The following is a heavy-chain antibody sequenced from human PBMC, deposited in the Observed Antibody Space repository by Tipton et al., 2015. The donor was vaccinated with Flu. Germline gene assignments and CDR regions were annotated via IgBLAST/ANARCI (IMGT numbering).Heavy chain of an antibody. J-gene: IGHJ6*02. D-gene: IGHD6-19*01. CDR2: ISHSGSA. Sequence: TLSLTCNVSGYPISSDYYWDWIRQTPGRGLEWIGSISHSGSAYYNPSLKSRVSVAVDTSKNRFSLKLSSVSAADTAVYYCAREGYSRGWYDYYGMDVWGQGP. CDR1: GYPISSDYY. V-gene: IGHV4-38-2*02. CDR3: AREGYSRGWYDYYGMDV.